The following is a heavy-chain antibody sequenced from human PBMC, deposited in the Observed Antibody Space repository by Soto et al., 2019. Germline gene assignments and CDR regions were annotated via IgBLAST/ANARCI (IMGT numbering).Heavy chain of an antibody. J-gene: IGHJ5*02. CDR1: GYIFTSYA. Sequence: QVQLVQSGAEMKKPGASVRVSCKASGYIFTSYAMQWVRQAPGQGLEWMGWINPGNGNTKYSQKFQGRVTITRDTSASTANNEVSSVTSRERATDSCARVVRHASGGGDDWFDPWGQGTRVTVSS. V-gene: IGHV1-3*01. CDR3: ARVVRHASGGGDDWFDP. CDR2: INPGNGNT. D-gene: IGHD2-8*02.